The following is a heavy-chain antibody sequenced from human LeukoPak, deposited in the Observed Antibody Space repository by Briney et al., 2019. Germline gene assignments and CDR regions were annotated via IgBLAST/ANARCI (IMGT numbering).Heavy chain of an antibody. J-gene: IGHJ4*02. V-gene: IGHV3-30*03. CDR1: GFTFSSYG. CDR3: ARDSNLAVAGTSDFDY. CDR2: ISYDGSNK. D-gene: IGHD6-19*01. Sequence: PGGSLRLSCAASGFTFSSYGMHWVRQAPGKGLEWVAVISYDGSNKYYADSVKGRFTISRDNSKNTLYLQMNSLRAEDTAVYYCARDSNLAVAGTSDFDYWGQGTLVTVSS.